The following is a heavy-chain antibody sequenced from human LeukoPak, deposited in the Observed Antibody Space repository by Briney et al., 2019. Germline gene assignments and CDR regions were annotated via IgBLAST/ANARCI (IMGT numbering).Heavy chain of an antibody. V-gene: IGHV4-39*01. CDR1: GGSISSSSYY. CDR2: IYYSGST. D-gene: IGHD6-13*01. CDR3: ARLGSSWYQNWFDP. J-gene: IGHJ5*02. Sequence: SETLSLTCTVSGGSISSSSYYWGWIRQPPGKGLEWIGSIYYSGSTYYNPSLKSRVPISADTSKNQFSLKLSSVTAADTAVYYCARLGSSWYQNWFDPWGQGTLVTVSS.